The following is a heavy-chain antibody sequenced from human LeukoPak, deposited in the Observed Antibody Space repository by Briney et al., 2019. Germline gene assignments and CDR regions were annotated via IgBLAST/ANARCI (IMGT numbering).Heavy chain of an antibody. CDR1: GFTFSRYW. CDR2: INSEGSST. V-gene: IGHV3-74*01. D-gene: IGHD2-15*01. Sequence: GGSLRLSCAASGFTFSRYWMHWVRQAPGKGLVWVSRINSEGSSTSYADSVKGRFTISRDNAKNTLYLQMNSLRAEDTAVYYCASRDQSCSGSRCYPIDYWAREPWSPSPQ. J-gene: IGHJ4*02. CDR3: ASRDQSCSGSRCYPIDY.